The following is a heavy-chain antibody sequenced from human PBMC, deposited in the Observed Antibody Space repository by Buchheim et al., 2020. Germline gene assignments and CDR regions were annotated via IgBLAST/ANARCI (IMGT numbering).Heavy chain of an antibody. Sequence: QVQLVQSGAEVKKPGASVRASCKASGYTFTDYHIHWIRQAPGQGLEWMGWIKVNSGDTHFAAKFQGRATVTRDTSDTTVYLELNRLTSGDTAIYYCARSGLEFWIDYWGQGAL. D-gene: IGHD3-3*01. J-gene: IGHJ4*02. CDR1: GYTFTDYH. V-gene: IGHV1-2*02. CDR2: IKVNSGDT. CDR3: ARSGLEFWIDY.